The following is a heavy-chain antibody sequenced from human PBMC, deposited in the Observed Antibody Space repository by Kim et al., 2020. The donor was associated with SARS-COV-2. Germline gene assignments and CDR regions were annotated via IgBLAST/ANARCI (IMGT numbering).Heavy chain of an antibody. CDR2: ISAYNGNT. CDR3: ARDPLMYSSGSFDWFDP. D-gene: IGHD6-25*01. J-gene: IGHJ5*02. CDR1: GYTFTSYG. Sequence: ASVKVSCKASGYTFTSYGISWVRQAPGQGLEWMGWISAYNGNTNYAQKLQGRVTMTTDTSTSTAYMELRSLRSDDTAVYYCARDPLMYSSGSFDWFDPWGQGTLVTVSS. V-gene: IGHV1-18*01.